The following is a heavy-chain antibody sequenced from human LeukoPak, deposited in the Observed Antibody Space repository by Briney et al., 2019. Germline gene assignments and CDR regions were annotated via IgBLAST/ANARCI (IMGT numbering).Heavy chain of an antibody. D-gene: IGHD3-10*01. CDR3: ARGASSGYRIDY. CDR1: GVSFRSFW. Sequence: GGSLRLSCAASGVSFRSFWMHWARQVPGKGLVWVSRISPDGRSTNYADSVKGRFTISRDNAKNTLYLQMNSLTGEDTALYYCARGASSGYRIDYWGQGTLVTVSS. J-gene: IGHJ4*02. CDR2: ISPDGRST. V-gene: IGHV3-74*01.